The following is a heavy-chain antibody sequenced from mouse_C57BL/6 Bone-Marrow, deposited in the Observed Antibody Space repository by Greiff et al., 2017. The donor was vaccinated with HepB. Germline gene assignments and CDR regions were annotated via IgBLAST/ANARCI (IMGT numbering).Heavy chain of an antibody. CDR3: ARDYYGSSYVAWFAY. V-gene: IGHV1-81*01. CDR2: IYPRSGNT. D-gene: IGHD1-1*01. Sequence: VQLQQSGAELARPGASVKLSCKASGYTFTSYGISWVKQRTGQGLEWIGEIYPRSGNTYYNEKFKGKATLTADKSSSTAYMELRSLTSEDSAVYFCARDYYGSSYVAWFAYWGQGTRVTVSA. J-gene: IGHJ3*01. CDR1: GYTFTSYG.